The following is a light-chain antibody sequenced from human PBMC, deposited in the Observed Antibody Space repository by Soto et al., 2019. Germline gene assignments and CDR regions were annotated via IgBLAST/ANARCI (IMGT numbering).Light chain of an antibody. Sequence: QSVLTQPPSASGSPGQSVTISGTGTSSDVGGYKYVSWYKQHPGKAPKLMIYEVSKQPSGVPDRFSGSKSGNTASLTVSGLQAEDEADYYCSSYAGSNTVVFGGGTKLNVL. CDR1: SSDVGGYKY. J-gene: IGLJ2*01. V-gene: IGLV2-8*01. CDR3: SSYAGSNTVV. CDR2: EVS.